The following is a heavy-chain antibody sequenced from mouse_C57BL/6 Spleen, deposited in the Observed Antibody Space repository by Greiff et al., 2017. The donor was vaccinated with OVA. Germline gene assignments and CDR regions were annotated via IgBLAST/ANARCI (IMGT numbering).Heavy chain of an antibody. J-gene: IGHJ3*01. Sequence: VQLQQSGPGLVKPSQSLSLTCSVTGYSITSGYYWNWIRQFPGNKLEWMGYISYDGSNNYNPSLKNRISITRDTSKNQFFLKLNSVTTEDTATYYCARAGYDGYYEFAYWGQGTLVTVSA. V-gene: IGHV3-6*01. CDR3: ARAGYDGYYEFAY. D-gene: IGHD2-3*01. CDR1: GYSITSGYY. CDR2: ISYDGSN.